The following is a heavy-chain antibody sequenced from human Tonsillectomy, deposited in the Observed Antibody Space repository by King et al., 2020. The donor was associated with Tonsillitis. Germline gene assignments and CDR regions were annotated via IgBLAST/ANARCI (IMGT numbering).Heavy chain of an antibody. D-gene: IGHD1-26*01. Sequence: VQLQQWGAGLLKPSETLSLTCAVYGGSFSGYHWSWIRQPPGKGLQWIGEINHSGSTNYNPALKSRVNITVDTSKNEFSLKLSSGTAADTAGYYCARGGGGYGGSYGDYWGQGTLVTVSS. J-gene: IGHJ4*02. CDR3: ARGGGGYGGSYGDY. V-gene: IGHV4-34*01. CDR2: INHSGST. CDR1: GGSFSGYH.